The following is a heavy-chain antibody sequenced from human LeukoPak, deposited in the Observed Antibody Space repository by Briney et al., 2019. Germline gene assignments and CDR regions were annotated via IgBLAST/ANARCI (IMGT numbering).Heavy chain of an antibody. CDR2: ISGSGGST. J-gene: IGHJ3*02. D-gene: IGHD5-24*01. V-gene: IGHV3-23*01. Sequence: PGRSLRLSCAASGFTFSSYVMHWVRQAPGKGLEWVSAISGSGGSTYYADSVKGRFTISRDNSKNTLYLQMNSLRAEDTAVYYCAKTRDGYNDDAFDIWGQGTMVTVSS. CDR3: AKTRDGYNDDAFDI. CDR1: GFTFSSYV.